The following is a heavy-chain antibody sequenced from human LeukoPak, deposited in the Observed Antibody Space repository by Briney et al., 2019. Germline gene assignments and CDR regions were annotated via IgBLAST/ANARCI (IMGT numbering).Heavy chain of an antibody. J-gene: IGHJ5*02. V-gene: IGHV3-30-3*01. CDR1: GFTFSSYA. D-gene: IGHD6-19*01. Sequence: GRSLRLSCAASGFTFSSYAMHWVRQAPGKGLEWAAVISYDGSNKYYADSVKGRFTISRDNSKNTLYLQMNSLRAEDTAVYYCARDHSDWAVAGQFDPWGQGTLVTVSS. CDR3: ARDHSDWAVAGQFDP. CDR2: ISYDGSNK.